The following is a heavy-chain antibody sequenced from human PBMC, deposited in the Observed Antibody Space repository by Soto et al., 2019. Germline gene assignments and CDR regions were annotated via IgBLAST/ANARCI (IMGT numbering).Heavy chain of an antibody. Sequence: LSCVASGFTFIRSFMGWIRQAPGKGLEWVANINQDGGVTYYVDSVEGRFTTSRDNTKDSLYMQMNSLRGEDTAIYYCARYYRGSGRYFFDYWGQGTQVTVSS. D-gene: IGHD6-19*01. CDR3: ARYYRGSGRYFFDY. V-gene: IGHV3-7*03. J-gene: IGHJ4*02. CDR2: INQDGGVT. CDR1: GFTFIRSF.